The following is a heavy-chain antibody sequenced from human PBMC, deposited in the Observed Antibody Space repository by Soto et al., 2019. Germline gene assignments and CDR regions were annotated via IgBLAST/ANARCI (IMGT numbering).Heavy chain of an antibody. CDR3: AKDRYSYQLNPLDY. J-gene: IGHJ4*02. V-gene: IGHV3-23*01. CDR2: ISGSGGST. Sequence: EVQLLESGGGLVQPGGSRRLSCAASGFTFSSYPRSWVRQAPGKGRGWVSAISGSGGSTYYADSVKGRFTISRDNSKNTLYLQMNSLRAEDTAVYYCAKDRYSYQLNPLDYWGQGTLVTVSS. D-gene: IGHD2-2*01. CDR1: GFTFSSYP.